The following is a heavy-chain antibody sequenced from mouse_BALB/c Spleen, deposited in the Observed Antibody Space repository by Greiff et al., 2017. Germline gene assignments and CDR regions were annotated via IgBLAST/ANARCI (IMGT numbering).Heavy chain of an antibody. J-gene: IGHJ2*01. V-gene: IGHV5-6-3*01. D-gene: IGHD2-4*01. Sequence: EVKLMESGGGLVKPGGSLKLSCAASGFTFSSYGMSWVRQTPDKRLELVATINSNGGSTYYPDSVKGRFTISRDNAKNTLYLQMSSLKSEDTAMYYCARVKAMITTLRYFDYWGQGTTLTVSS. CDR1: GFTFSSYG. CDR2: INSNGGST. CDR3: ARVKAMITTLRYFDY.